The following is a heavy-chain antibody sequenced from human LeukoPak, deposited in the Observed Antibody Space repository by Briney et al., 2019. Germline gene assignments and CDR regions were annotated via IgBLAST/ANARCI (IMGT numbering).Heavy chain of an antibody. V-gene: IGHV1-69*05. CDR2: ILANFGTA. CDR3: ASRDSYKWSSYYYYMDV. J-gene: IGHJ6*03. CDR1: RGTFSSYA. Sequence: GASAKVSSKPSRGTFSSYAISWVRQATGQGLEWMGRILANFGTANYAQKLQRRGTITTDESTKTAYKKMRSKRYEDTTEKYCASRDSYKWSSYYYYMDVWGKGTTVTVSS. D-gene: IGHD5-24*01.